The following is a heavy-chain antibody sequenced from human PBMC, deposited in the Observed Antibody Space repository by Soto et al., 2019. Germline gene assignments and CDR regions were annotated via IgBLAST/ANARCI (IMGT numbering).Heavy chain of an antibody. CDR1: GFTFSSYW. CDR2: INSDGSTR. D-gene: IGHD1-1*01. CDR3: ARVGTGNWYFDL. V-gene: IGHV3-74*01. Sequence: EVQLVESGGGLVQPGESLRLSCAASGFTFSSYWMHWVRQAPGKGLVWVSRINSDGSTRSYADSVKGRFTISRDNAKNTPYLQMNNLSAEATAVYYCARVGTGNWYFDLWGRGTLVTVSS. J-gene: IGHJ2*01.